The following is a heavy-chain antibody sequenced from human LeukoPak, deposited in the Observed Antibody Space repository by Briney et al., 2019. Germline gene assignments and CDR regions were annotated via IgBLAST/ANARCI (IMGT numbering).Heavy chain of an antibody. J-gene: IGHJ4*02. CDR3: ARVGYYGSGSDPYFDY. CDR1: GGSISSYY. V-gene: IGHV4-59*01. D-gene: IGHD3-10*01. Sequence: SETLSLTCTVSGGSISSYYWSWIRQPPGKGLEWIGYIYYSGSTNYNPSLKSRVTISVDTSKNQSSLKLSSVTAADTAVYYCARVGYYGSGSDPYFDYWGQGTLVTVSS. CDR2: IYYSGST.